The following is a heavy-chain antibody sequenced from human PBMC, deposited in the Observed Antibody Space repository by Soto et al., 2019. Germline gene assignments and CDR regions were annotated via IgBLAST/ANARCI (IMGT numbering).Heavy chain of an antibody. CDR3: ARTAARFPAPFDY. J-gene: IGHJ4*02. CDR1: GGSLSSYY. D-gene: IGHD2-21*01. Sequence: SETLSLTCTVSGGSLSSYYWSWIRQPAGKGLEWIGRIYTSGITNYNPSLMNRVTLSVDTSKNQFSLKLTSVTAADTAVYYCARTAARFPAPFDYWGTGTLVTVSS. CDR2: IYTSGIT. V-gene: IGHV4-4*07.